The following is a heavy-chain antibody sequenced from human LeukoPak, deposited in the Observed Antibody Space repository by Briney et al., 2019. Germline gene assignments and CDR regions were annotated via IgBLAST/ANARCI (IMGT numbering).Heavy chain of an antibody. V-gene: IGHV3-48*04. J-gene: IGHJ4*02. CDR3: ARESRAGDIVVVPAAIDY. Sequence: GGSLRLSCAASGFTFSSYSMNWVRQAPGKGLEWVSYISSSSSTIYYADSVKGRFTISRDNAKNSLYLQMNSLRAEDTAVYYCARESRAGDIVVVPAAIDYWGQGTLVTVSS. CDR1: GFTFSSYS. D-gene: IGHD2-2*02. CDR2: ISSSSSTI.